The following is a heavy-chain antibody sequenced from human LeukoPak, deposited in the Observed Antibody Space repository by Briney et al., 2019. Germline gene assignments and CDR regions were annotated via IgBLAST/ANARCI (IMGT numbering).Heavy chain of an antibody. V-gene: IGHV5-51*01. D-gene: IGHD3-22*01. J-gene: IGHJ4*02. CDR3: ARRLYYYDSSGYYEYYFDD. CDR2: IYPGDSDT. Sequence: GESLKISCQGSGYSFTSYWIGWVRQMPGKGLEWMGIIYPGDSDTRYSPSFQGQVTISADKSISTAYLQWSSLKALDTAMYYCARRLYYYDSSGYYEYYFDDWGQGTLVTVSS. CDR1: GYSFTSYW.